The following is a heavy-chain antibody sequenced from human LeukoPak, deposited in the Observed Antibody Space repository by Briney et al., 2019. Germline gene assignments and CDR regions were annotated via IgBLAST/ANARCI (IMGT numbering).Heavy chain of an antibody. CDR1: GYSFTSSW. Sequence: GASLKISCEGPGYSFTSSWIGWVRQMPGKGLEWMGIIYPGDSDIRYSPSFQGQVTISADKSITTAYLQWSSLKASDTAIYYCARGLYCSGGSCRFDYWGQGTLVTVSS. CDR2: IYPGDSDI. D-gene: IGHD2-15*01. CDR3: ARGLYCSGGSCRFDY. J-gene: IGHJ4*02. V-gene: IGHV5-51*01.